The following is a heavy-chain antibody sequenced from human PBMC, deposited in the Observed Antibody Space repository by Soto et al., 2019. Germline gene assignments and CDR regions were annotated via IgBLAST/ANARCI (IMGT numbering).Heavy chain of an antibody. Sequence: LXLACAASGFKFSNYAMSWVRQAPVKGLEWVSLISATGGGTYYADSVKGRFTISRDNSHNTLYLQVHSLTAEETAVYYCAKDRRAGGNSAFYFDFWGPGAQVTVSS. CDR2: ISATGGGT. J-gene: IGHJ4*02. D-gene: IGHD3-16*01. CDR1: GFKFSNYA. V-gene: IGHV3-23*01. CDR3: AKDRRAGGNSAFYFDF.